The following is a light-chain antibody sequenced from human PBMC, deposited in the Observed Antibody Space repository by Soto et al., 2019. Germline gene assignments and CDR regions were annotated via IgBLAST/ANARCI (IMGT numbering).Light chain of an antibody. V-gene: IGKV1-5*03. J-gene: IGKJ2*01. CDR2: KAS. CDR3: QQYNTYSYT. Sequence: DIQMTQSHSTLSGSVGDRVTITCRASHTISSWLAWYQQKPGTAPQLLIYKASTLESGVPSRFSGSGSGTEFTLTISSLQPDDFATYYCQQYNTYSYTFGQGTMV. CDR1: HTISSW.